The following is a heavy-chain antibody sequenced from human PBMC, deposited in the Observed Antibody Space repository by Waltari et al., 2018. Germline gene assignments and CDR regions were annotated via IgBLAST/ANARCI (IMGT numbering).Heavy chain of an antibody. J-gene: IGHJ5*02. CDR1: ARSFIGSY. D-gene: IGHD7-27*01. CDR2: INHSGST. Sequence: QVQLPQWGAGLLKPSETLSRTCAVSARSFIGSYWSSIRQPPGKGLEWIGEINHSGSTNYNPSLKSRVTISVDTSKNQFSLKLSSVTAADTAVYYCARVRTGEGWFDPWGQGTLVTVSS. CDR3: ARVRTGEGWFDP. V-gene: IGHV4-34*01.